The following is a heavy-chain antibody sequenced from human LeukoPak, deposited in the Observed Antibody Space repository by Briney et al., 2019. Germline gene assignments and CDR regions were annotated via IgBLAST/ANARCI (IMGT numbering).Heavy chain of an antibody. V-gene: IGHV1-69*01. CDR2: IIPIFGTA. Sequence: ASVKVSCKASGVTFSSYAISWVRQAPGQGLEWMGGIIPIFGTANYAQKFQGRVTITADESSSTAYMELSSLRSEDTAVYYCAIQRYCSSTSCYLWDAFDIWGQGTMVTVSS. CDR3: AIQRYCSSTSCYLWDAFDI. CDR1: GVTFSSYA. J-gene: IGHJ3*02. D-gene: IGHD2-2*01.